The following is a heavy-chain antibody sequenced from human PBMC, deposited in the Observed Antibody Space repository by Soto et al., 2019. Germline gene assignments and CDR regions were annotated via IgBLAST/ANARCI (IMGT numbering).Heavy chain of an antibody. D-gene: IGHD2-15*01. Sequence: GESLKISCKGSGYSFTSYWIGWVRQMPGKGLEWMGIIYPGDSDTRYSPSFQGQVTISADKSISTAYLQWSSLKASDTAMYYCARRGYCSGGSCYSRNYYYYGMDVWGQGTTVTVSS. CDR1: GYSFTSYW. J-gene: IGHJ6*02. CDR2: IYPGDSDT. CDR3: ARRGYCSGGSCYSRNYYYYGMDV. V-gene: IGHV5-51*01.